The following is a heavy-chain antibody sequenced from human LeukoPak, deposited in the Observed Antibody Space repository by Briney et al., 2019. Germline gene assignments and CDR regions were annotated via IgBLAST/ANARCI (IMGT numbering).Heavy chain of an antibody. V-gene: IGHV1-3*01. CDR3: ASAQNWGSYRQAKTYFDY. J-gene: IGHJ4*02. Sequence: ASVKVSCKASGYTFTSYARHWVRQAPGQRLEWMGWINAGNGNTKYSQKFQGRVTMTTDTSTSTAYMELRSLRSDDTAVYYCASAQNWGSYRQAKTYFDYWGQGTLVTVSS. CDR1: GYTFTSYA. CDR2: INAGNGNT. D-gene: IGHD3-16*02.